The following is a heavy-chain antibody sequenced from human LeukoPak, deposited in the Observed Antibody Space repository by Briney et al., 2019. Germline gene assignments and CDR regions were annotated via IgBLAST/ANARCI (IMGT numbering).Heavy chain of an antibody. CDR2: INPNSGGT. D-gene: IGHD2-2*01. CDR3: ARGGCSSTSCYGPDNYYYYYMDV. Sequence: ASVKVSCKASGYTFTGYYMHWVRQAPGQGLEWMGWINPNSGGTNYAQKFQGRVTMTRDTSISTAYMELSRLRSDDTAVYYCARGGCSSTSCYGPDNYYYYYMDVWGKGTTVTVSS. V-gene: IGHV1-2*02. CDR1: GYTFTGYY. J-gene: IGHJ6*03.